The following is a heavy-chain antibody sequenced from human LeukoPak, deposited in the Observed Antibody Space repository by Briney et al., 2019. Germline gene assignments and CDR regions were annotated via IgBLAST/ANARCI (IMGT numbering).Heavy chain of an antibody. J-gene: IGHJ6*04. Sequence: GGSLRLSCAASGFTFSSYAMHWVRQAPGKGLEWVAVISYDGSNKYYADSVKGRFTISRDNSKNTPYLQMNSLRAEDTAVYYCARERGAADYYYYGMDVWGKGTTVTVSS. CDR2: ISYDGSNK. CDR3: ARERGAADYYYYGMDV. CDR1: GFTFSSYA. V-gene: IGHV3-30*04. D-gene: IGHD1-26*01.